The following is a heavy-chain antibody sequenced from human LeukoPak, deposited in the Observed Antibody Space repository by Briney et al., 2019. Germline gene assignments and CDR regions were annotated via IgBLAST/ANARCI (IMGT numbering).Heavy chain of an antibody. CDR3: AKVVAAINWFDP. D-gene: IGHD2-15*01. J-gene: IGHJ5*02. V-gene: IGHV1-18*01. Sequence: ASVKVSCKASGYTFTSYGISWVREAPGQGLEWMGWISAYNGNTNYAQKLQGRVTMTTDTSTSTAYMELRSLRSDDTAVYYCAKVVAAINWFDPWGQGTLVTVSS. CDR1: GYTFTSYG. CDR2: ISAYNGNT.